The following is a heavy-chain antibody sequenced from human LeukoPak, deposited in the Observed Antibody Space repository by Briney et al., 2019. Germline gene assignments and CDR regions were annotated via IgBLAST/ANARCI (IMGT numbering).Heavy chain of an antibody. D-gene: IGHD3-22*01. CDR3: ARDGGPDSSGYYYIGYFDY. V-gene: IGHV1-2*02. CDR2: INPNSGGT. J-gene: IGHJ4*02. Sequence: ASVKVSCKVSGYTFTGYYMHWVRQAPGQGLEWMGWINPNSGGTNYAQKFQGRVTMTRDTSISTAYMELSRLRSDDTAVYYCARDGGPDSSGYYYIGYFDYWGQGTLVTVSS. CDR1: GYTFTGYY.